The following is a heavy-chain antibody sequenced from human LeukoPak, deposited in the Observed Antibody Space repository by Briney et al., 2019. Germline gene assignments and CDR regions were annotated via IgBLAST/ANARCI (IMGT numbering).Heavy chain of an antibody. D-gene: IGHD4-17*01. CDR3: ARAQTTTASYYFDY. J-gene: IGHJ4*02. Sequence: PSETLSLTCTVSGGSISSYYWSWIRQPPGKGLEWIGYIYYSGSTNYTPSLKSRVTISVDTYKHQFSLKLSSVTAADTAVYYCARAQTTTASYYFDYWGQGTLVTVSS. CDR2: IYYSGST. V-gene: IGHV4-59*01. CDR1: GGSISSYY.